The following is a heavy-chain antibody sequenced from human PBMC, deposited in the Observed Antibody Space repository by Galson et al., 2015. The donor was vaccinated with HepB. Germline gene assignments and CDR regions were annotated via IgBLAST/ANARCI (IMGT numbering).Heavy chain of an antibody. V-gene: IGHV3-15*01. D-gene: IGHD2-2*01. CDR3: TTKNLPAATDY. Sequence: LRLSCAASGFIFSNAWMIWVRQAPGKGLEWVGRIKSKTDGGTTDYAAPVKGRFTISRDDSENTLYLQMNSLKTDDTAVYYCTTKNLPAATDYWGQGTLVTVSS. J-gene: IGHJ4*02. CDR2: IKSKTDGGTT. CDR1: GFIFSNAW.